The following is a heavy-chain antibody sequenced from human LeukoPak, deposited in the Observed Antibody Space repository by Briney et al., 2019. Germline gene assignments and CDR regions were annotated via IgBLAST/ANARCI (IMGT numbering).Heavy chain of an antibody. Sequence: GGSLRLSCAASGFTFSSYSMNWVRQAPGKGLEWVSSISSSSSYIYYADSVKGRFTISRDNAKNSLYLQMNSLRAEDTAVYYCARGSRFGVVERDAFDIWGQGTMVTVSS. CDR3: ARGSRFGVVERDAFDI. CDR2: ISSSSSYI. D-gene: IGHD3-3*01. V-gene: IGHV3-21*01. CDR1: GFTFSSYS. J-gene: IGHJ3*02.